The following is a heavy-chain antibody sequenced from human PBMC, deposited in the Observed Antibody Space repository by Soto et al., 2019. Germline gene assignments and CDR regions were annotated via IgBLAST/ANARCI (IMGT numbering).Heavy chain of an antibody. CDR2: IYHSGST. J-gene: IGHJ4*02. D-gene: IGHD2-2*01. CDR1: GDSISSGGYS. V-gene: IGHV4-30-2*01. CDR3: ARVRRKVGDS. Sequence: SETLSLTCAVSGDSISSGGYSWSWIRQPPGKGLEWIGHIYHSGSTHYNPSLKSRVTISVDRSKNQFSLRLSSVTAADTAFYYCARVRRKVGDSWGQGTLVTVSS.